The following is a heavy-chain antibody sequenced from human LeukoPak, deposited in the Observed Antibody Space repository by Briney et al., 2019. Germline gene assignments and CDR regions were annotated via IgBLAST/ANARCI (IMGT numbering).Heavy chain of an antibody. Sequence: PSETLSLTCTVSGGSISSGGYYWSWFRQPPGKGLEWIGHRHDSGSSNYNPSLKSRVTISIDTSKNQFSLILNSVTAADTADYYCARAPVVRGVFGWFDFWGQGLLVTVSS. CDR2: RHDSGSS. CDR3: ARAPVVRGVFGWFDF. V-gene: IGHV4-61*08. CDR1: GGSISSGGYY. D-gene: IGHD3-10*01. J-gene: IGHJ5*01.